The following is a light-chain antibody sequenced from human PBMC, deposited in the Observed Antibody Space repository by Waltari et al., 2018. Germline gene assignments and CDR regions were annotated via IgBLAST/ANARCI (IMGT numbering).Light chain of an antibody. Sequence: SCRASQSVRTNLVWYQQKAGQAPRTLIYGASTRASGVPSRFSGSGSETDFTLIISSLQSEDAAVYFCQQYYVWPSITFGGGTKLEI. CDR3: QQYYVWPSIT. CDR2: GAS. CDR1: QSVRTN. V-gene: IGKV3-15*01. J-gene: IGKJ4*01.